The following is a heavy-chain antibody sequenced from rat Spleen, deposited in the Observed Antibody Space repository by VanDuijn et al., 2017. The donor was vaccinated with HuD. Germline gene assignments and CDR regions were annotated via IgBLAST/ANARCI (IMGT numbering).Heavy chain of an antibody. CDR3: TTGDSPLNWFAY. CDR1: GFTFSNYD. J-gene: IGHJ3*01. V-gene: IGHV5-27*01. CDR2: ISTSGRT. D-gene: IGHD3-5*01. Sequence: EVQLVESGGGLVQPGRSLKLSCAASGFTFSNYDMAWVRQAPTKGLEWVASISTSGRTYYPDSVKGRFTISRDTAQNTLYLQMDSLRSEDTATYYCTTGDSPLNWFAYWGQGTLVTVSS.